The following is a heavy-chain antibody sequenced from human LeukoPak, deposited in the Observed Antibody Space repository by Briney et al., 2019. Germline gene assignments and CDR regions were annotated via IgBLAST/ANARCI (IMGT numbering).Heavy chain of an antibody. Sequence: GGSLRLSCAASGFTITSYAMSWVRQAPGKGLEWVSAVSGSADNTYYADSVRGRFTISRDNSQNTLYLQMNSLRAEDAAVYYRAKATYYYDSYGYNGVFDYWGQGTLVTLSS. CDR1: GFTITSYA. D-gene: IGHD3-22*01. CDR3: AKATYYYDSYGYNGVFDY. V-gene: IGHV3-23*01. CDR2: VSGSADNT. J-gene: IGHJ4*02.